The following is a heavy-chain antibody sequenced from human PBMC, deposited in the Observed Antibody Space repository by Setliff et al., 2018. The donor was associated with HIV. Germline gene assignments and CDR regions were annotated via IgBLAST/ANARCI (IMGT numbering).Heavy chain of an antibody. CDR1: GGSISSGGYY. Sequence: SETLSLTCTVSGGSISSGGYYWGWIRQPPGKGLEWIGTIYYSGSTYYNPSLKSRVTISVDTSKNQFSLKLSSVTAADTAVYYCARVGGTTWGVYYYYYYMDVWGKGTTVTVSS. V-gene: IGHV4-39*01. CDR2: IYYSGST. D-gene: IGHD1-7*01. J-gene: IGHJ6*03. CDR3: ARVGGTTWGVYYYYYYMDV.